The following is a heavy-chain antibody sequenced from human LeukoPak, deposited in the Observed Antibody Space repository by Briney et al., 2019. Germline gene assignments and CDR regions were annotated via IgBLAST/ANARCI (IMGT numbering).Heavy chain of an antibody. D-gene: IGHD3-16*01. CDR1: GFTFSSCA. Sequence: GGSLRLSCAASGFTFSSCAMHWVRQAPGKGLEWVAVISYDGSNKYYADSVKGRFTISRDNSKNRLYLQMNSLRAEDTAVYYCARDGCASGPDNWFDPWGQGTLVTVSS. J-gene: IGHJ5*02. CDR3: ARDGCASGPDNWFDP. CDR2: ISYDGSNK. V-gene: IGHV3-30*04.